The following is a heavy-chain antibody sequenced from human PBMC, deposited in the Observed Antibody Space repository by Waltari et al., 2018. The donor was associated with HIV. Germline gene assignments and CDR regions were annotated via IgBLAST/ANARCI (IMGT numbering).Heavy chain of an antibody. CDR2: INPNSGGT. D-gene: IGHD2-15*01. J-gene: IGHJ4*02. Sequence: QVQLVQSGAEVKKPGASVKVSCKASGYTFPGYSMHWVRQAPGQGLEWMGWINPNSGGTNYAQKLQGRVTMTRDTSISTAYMELSRLRSDDTAVYYCARTFLYCSGGTCYFDYWGQGTLVTVSS. V-gene: IGHV1-2*02. CDR3: ARTFLYCSGGTCYFDY. CDR1: GYTFPGYS.